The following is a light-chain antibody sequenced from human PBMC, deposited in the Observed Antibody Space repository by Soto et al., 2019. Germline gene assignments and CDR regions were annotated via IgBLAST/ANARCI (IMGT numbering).Light chain of an antibody. J-gene: IGKJ2*01. CDR1: QSVSSD. V-gene: IGKV3-11*01. CDR3: QQRSNWPHT. CDR2: DAS. Sequence: EIVLTQSPATLSLSPGERATLSCRASQSVSSDLAWYQQKPGQAPRLLIYDASNRATGIPARFIGSGSGTDFTLTISSLEPEDFAVYYCQQRSNWPHTFGQGTKLEIK.